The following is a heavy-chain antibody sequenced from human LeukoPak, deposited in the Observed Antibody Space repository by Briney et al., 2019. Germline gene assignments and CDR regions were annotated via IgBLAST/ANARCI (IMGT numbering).Heavy chain of an antibody. J-gene: IGHJ4*02. D-gene: IGHD6-19*01. Sequence: SVKVSCKASGYTFTSYHMHWVRQAPGQGLEWMGGIIPIFGTANYAQKFQGRVTITADKSTSTAYMELSSLRSEDTAVYYCAMGVGAPEDLAVAADFDYWGQGTLVTVSS. CDR1: GYTFTSYH. CDR2: IIPIFGTA. V-gene: IGHV1-69*06. CDR3: AMGVGAPEDLAVAADFDY.